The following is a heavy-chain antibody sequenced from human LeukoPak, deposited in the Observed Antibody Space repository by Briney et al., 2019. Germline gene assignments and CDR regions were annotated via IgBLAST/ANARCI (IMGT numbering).Heavy chain of an antibody. D-gene: IGHD1-26*01. Sequence: SETLSLTCTVSGGSISSYYWSWIRQPPGKGLEWIGEINHSGSTNYNPSLKSRVTISVDTSKNQFSLKLSSVTAADTAVYYCARGTRSYRFDYWGQGTLVTVSS. V-gene: IGHV4-34*01. J-gene: IGHJ4*02. CDR3: ARGTRSYRFDY. CDR2: INHSGST. CDR1: GGSISSYY.